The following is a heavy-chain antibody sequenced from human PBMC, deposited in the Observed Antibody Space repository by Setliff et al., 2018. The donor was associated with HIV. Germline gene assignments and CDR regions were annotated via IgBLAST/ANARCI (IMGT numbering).Heavy chain of an antibody. J-gene: IGHJ4*02. V-gene: IGHV3-7*03. Sequence: GGSLRLSCACSGFSFGDYWMTWVRQAPGKGLEWVASIREDATSKYYVGSVKGRFTISRDNAKNSLYLQMDSLRAEDTAVYYCAKMVGGSRSSGSCYFDYWGQGTLVTVSS. D-gene: IGHD2-15*01. CDR2: IREDATSK. CDR3: AKMVGGSRSSGSCYFDY. CDR1: GFSFGDYW.